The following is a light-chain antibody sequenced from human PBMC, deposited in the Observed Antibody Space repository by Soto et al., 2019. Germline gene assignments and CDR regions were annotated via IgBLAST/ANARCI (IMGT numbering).Light chain of an antibody. CDR1: QGIGNA. CDR2: GAS. V-gene: IGKV1-17*01. Sequence: TQITQSPCSLSASVGDRVTISCRASQGIGNALGWYQQKPGKPPKVLIYGASNLQSGVPPRFSGDGSGTEFTLTISSLQPEDFATYYCLQHNSYPRTFGQGTKVDIK. CDR3: LQHNSYPRT. J-gene: IGKJ1*01.